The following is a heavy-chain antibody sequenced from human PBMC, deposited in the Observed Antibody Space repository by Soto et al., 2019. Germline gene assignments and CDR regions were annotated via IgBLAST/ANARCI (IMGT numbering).Heavy chain of an antibody. Sequence: LRLSCAASGFTFDDYAMHWVRQAPGKGLEWVSGISWNSGSIGYADSVKGRFTISRDNAKNSLYLQMSSLRAEDTALYYCAKAPDYYDSSGYFDYWGQGTLVTVSS. CDR2: ISWNSGSI. J-gene: IGHJ4*02. CDR3: AKAPDYYDSSGYFDY. V-gene: IGHV3-9*01. D-gene: IGHD3-22*01. CDR1: GFTFDDYA.